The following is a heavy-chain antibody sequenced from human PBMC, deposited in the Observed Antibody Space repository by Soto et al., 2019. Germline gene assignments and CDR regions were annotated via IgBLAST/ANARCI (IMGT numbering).Heavy chain of an antibody. D-gene: IGHD1-26*01. V-gene: IGHV3-33*01. J-gene: IGHJ6*02. CDR3: ARELGDYYGMDV. Sequence: QVQLVESGGGVVQPGRSLRLSCAASGFTFSSYGMHWVRQAPGKGVEWVAVIWYDGSNKYYADSVKGRFTISRDNSKNTLYLQMNSLRAEDTAVYYCARELGDYYGMDVWGQGTTVTVSS. CDR2: IWYDGSNK. CDR1: GFTFSSYG.